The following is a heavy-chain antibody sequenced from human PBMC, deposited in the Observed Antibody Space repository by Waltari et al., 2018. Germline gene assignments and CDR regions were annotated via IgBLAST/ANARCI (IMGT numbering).Heavy chain of an antibody. V-gene: IGHV3-33*06. J-gene: IGHJ4*02. D-gene: IGHD3-22*01. CDR1: GFPFSSYS. CDR3: AKGRSYDSSGYYYGD. Sequence: VQLVESGGGVVQPGRYRRLSWAASGFPFSSYSVHWVRQAPGKGLEWVAVVWYDGTNKYYADSVKGRFTISRDNSKNTLNLQMNSLRVEDTAVYYCAKGRSYDSSGYYYGDWGQGTLVTVSS. CDR2: VWYDGTNK.